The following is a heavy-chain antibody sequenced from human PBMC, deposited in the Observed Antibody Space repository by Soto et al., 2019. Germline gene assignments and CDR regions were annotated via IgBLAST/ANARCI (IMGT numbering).Heavy chain of an antibody. D-gene: IGHD6-13*01. Sequence: ASVKVSCKASGYSFTTYHIQWVRHAPGHGPEWLGIINPSSGTTRYAQNFQGRVTLTRDTSTSTVYMELTGLRSEDTAVYYCARVLKPGIAAAGSDYWGQGTLVTVSS. CDR2: INPSSGTT. CDR1: GYSFTTYH. J-gene: IGHJ4*02. CDR3: ARVLKPGIAAAGSDY. V-gene: IGHV1-46*01.